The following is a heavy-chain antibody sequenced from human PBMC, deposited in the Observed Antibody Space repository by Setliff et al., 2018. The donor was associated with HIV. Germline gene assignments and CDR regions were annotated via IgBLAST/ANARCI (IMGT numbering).Heavy chain of an antibody. CDR2: VHTSGST. CDR3: ARHGTWNSQRFHFDY. Sequence: SETLSLTCTVSGGSISSGSYYWTWIRQPAGKGLEWIGRVHTSGSTNHNPSLESRVTISVDKSKNQFSLKLNSVTAADTAVYYCARHGTWNSQRFHFDYWGQGTPVTVSS. J-gene: IGHJ4*02. V-gene: IGHV4-61*02. CDR1: GGSISSGSYY. D-gene: IGHD1-7*01.